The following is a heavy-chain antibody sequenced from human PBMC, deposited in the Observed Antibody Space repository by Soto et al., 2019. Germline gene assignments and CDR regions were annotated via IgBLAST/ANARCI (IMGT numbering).Heavy chain of an antibody. CDR2: INPKSGGT. V-gene: IGHV1-2*04. D-gene: IGHD2-8*01. J-gene: IGHJ6*02. Sequence: ASVKVSCKASGYSFTDYHIHWVRQAPGQGLEWLGRINPKSGGTSTAQKFQGWVTMTTDTSISTASMELTRLTSNDTAIYYCARGDSTDCSNGVCSFFYNHDMDVWGQGTTVTVSS. CDR3: ARGDSTDCSNGVCSFFYNHDMDV. CDR1: GYSFTDYH.